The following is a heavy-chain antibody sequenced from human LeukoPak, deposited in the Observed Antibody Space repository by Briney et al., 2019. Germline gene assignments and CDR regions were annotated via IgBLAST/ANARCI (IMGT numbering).Heavy chain of an antibody. CDR3: ARGENQLPSGSFDP. D-gene: IGHD2-2*01. Sequence: SETLSLTCTVSGYSISSGYYWGWIRQPPGKGLEWVGSIYHSGSTYYNPSLKSRVTISVDTSKNQFSLKLSSVTAADTAVYYCARGENQLPSGSFDPWGQGTLVTVSS. V-gene: IGHV4-38-2*02. CDR2: IYHSGST. J-gene: IGHJ5*02. CDR1: GYSISSGYY.